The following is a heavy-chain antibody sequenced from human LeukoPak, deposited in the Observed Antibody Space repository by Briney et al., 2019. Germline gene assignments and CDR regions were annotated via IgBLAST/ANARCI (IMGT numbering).Heavy chain of an antibody. CDR2: IKDDGSEK. Sequence: GGSLRLSCAASGFIFNYYWMSWVRQAPGKGLEWVANIKDDGSEKYFSDSVKGRFTISRDNAKNSLYLQMNSLRAEDTAVYYCARFRPGELFGMDVWGQGTGVIVSS. D-gene: IGHD3-10*01. V-gene: IGHV3-7*01. CDR1: GFIFNYYW. J-gene: IGHJ6*02. CDR3: ARFRPGELFGMDV.